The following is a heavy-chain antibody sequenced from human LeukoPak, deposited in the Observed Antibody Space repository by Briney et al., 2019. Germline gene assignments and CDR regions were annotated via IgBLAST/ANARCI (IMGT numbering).Heavy chain of an antibody. CDR1: GFTFSSYW. V-gene: IGHV3-7*01. CDR3: ARPYVDTAMTPDY. CDR2: IKQDGSEK. Sequence: PGGSLRLPCAASGFTFSSYWMSWVRQAPGKGLEWVANIKQDGSEKYYVDSVKGRFTISRDNAKNSLYLQMNSLRAEDTAVYYCARPYVDTAMTPDYWGQGTLVTVSS. J-gene: IGHJ4*02. D-gene: IGHD5-18*01.